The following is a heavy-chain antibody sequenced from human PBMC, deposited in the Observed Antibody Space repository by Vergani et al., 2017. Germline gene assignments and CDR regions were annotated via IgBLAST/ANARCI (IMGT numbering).Heavy chain of an antibody. V-gene: IGHV4-39*01. Sequence: QLQLQESGPGLVKPSATLSLTCSVSGASIRSSNYYWGWIRQPPGKGLEWIASIYYSGSTYYNPSLKSRVTISVDTSKNQFSLKLSSVTAADTAVYFCARHVHVEWLGKLGGIDPGGQGTLVTVSS. CDR3: ARHVHVEWLGKLGGIDP. CDR1: GASIRSSNYY. J-gene: IGHJ5*02. CDR2: IYYSGST. D-gene: IGHD6-19*01.